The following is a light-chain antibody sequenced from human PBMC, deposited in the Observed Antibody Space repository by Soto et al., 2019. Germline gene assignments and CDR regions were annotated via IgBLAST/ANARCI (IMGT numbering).Light chain of an antibody. CDR3: QQANSFPWT. CDR2: AAS. J-gene: IGKJ1*01. V-gene: IGKV1-12*01. Sequence: DIQMTQSPSSVSASVGDRVTMTCRASQGISSWLVWYQQKPGKAPKLLIYAASSLQSGVHSRFSGSGSGTDFTLTISGLQPEDLATYYCQQANSFPWTFGQGTKVDIK. CDR1: QGISSW.